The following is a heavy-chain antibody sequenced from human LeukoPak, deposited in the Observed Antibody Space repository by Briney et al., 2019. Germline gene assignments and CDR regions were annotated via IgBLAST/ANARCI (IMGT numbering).Heavy chain of an antibody. CDR2: IYSSGST. V-gene: IGHV3-53*01. Sequence: GGSLRLSCAASGFTVISNYMSWVRQTPGRGLEWVAFIYSSGSTYYAESVEGRFTISRDNSKNTLYLEMTSLRVEDTAAYYCTRAEFSNSFDDWGQGTLVLVSS. CDR1: GFTVISNY. D-gene: IGHD6-6*01. CDR3: TRAEFSNSFDD. J-gene: IGHJ4*02.